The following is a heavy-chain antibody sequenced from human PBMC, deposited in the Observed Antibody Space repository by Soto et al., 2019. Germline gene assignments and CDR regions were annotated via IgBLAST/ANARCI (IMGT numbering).Heavy chain of an antibody. CDR3: AREYVDWGYWYFDL. CDR1: GFTFSGYD. J-gene: IGHJ2*01. Sequence: GGSLRLSSEASGFTFSGYDMHWVRQAAGERLEWVSAIATSGNTYYAGSVKGRFTISRENAKNSLYLQINNVRAGDTAVYYCAREYVDWGYWYFDLWGRGTLVTVSS. CDR2: IATSGNT. D-gene: IGHD3-9*01. V-gene: IGHV3-13*01.